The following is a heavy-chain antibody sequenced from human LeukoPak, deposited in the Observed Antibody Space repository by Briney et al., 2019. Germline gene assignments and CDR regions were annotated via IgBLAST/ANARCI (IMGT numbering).Heavy chain of an antibody. CDR2: ISGSGATT. Sequence: GGSLRLSCAASGFTFSGYWMAWVRQAPGKGLEWVSGISGSGATTYYADSVKGRFTISRDNSKNTLYLQMNSLRAEDTAVYYCARGAHRNSYGYYYYGMDVWGQGTTVTVSS. J-gene: IGHJ6*02. V-gene: IGHV3-23*01. CDR3: ARGAHRNSYGYYYYGMDV. D-gene: IGHD5-18*01. CDR1: GFTFSGYW.